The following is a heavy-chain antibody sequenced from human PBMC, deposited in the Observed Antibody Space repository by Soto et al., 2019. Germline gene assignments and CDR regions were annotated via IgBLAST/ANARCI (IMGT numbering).Heavy chain of an antibody. Sequence: SETLSLTCTVSGGSISSYYWSWIRQPPGKGLEWIGYIYYSGSTNYNPSLKSRVTISVDTSKNQFSLKLSSVTAADTAVYYCGRLRSYYDTSGYPTERYFAYWGQGTLVTSPQ. CDR2: IYYSGST. V-gene: IGHV4-59*08. CDR1: GGSISSYY. CDR3: GRLRSYYDTSGYPTERYFAY. J-gene: IGHJ4*02. D-gene: IGHD3-22*01.